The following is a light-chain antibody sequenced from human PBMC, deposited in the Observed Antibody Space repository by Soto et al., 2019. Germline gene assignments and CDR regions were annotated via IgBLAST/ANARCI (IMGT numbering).Light chain of an antibody. J-gene: IGKJ1*01. Sequence: DIQVTQSPPTLSASVVDRVTITCRASQTISTWMAWYQQKPGKAPTLLVYDASTLQSGVASRFSGSGSGTEFTLIISGLQPDDSATYYCQQYTNTNNPWMFGQGTKVDIK. CDR1: QTISTW. CDR2: DAS. V-gene: IGKV1-5*01. CDR3: QQYTNTNNPWM.